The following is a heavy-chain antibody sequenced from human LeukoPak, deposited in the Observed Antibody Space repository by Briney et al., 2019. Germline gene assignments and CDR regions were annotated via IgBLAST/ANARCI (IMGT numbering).Heavy chain of an antibody. CDR1: GFTFSSCA. V-gene: IGHV3-23*01. D-gene: IGHD2-2*01. CDR3: AKGLSTNYYYGMDV. Sequence: GGSLRLSCAASGFTFSSCAMTWVRQAPGKGLEWVSCISGSGDYTYYADSVKGRFTISRDNSKNTLYLQMNSLRAEDTAVYYCAKGLSTNYYYGMDVWGQGTTVTVSS. J-gene: IGHJ6*02. CDR2: ISGSGDYT.